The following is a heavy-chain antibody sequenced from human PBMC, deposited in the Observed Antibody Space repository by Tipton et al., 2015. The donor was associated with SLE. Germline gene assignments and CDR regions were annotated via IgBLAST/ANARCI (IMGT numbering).Heavy chain of an antibody. CDR3: ARDSSSWAWDGMDV. D-gene: IGHD6-13*01. Sequence: TLSLTCTVSGGSISSYYWSWIRQPPGKGLEWIGYIYYSGSTNYNPSLKSRVTISADTSKNQFSLKLSSVTAADTAVYYCARDSSSWAWDGMDVWGQGTTVTVSS. V-gene: IGHV4-59*01. CDR2: IYYSGST. J-gene: IGHJ6*02. CDR1: GGSISSYY.